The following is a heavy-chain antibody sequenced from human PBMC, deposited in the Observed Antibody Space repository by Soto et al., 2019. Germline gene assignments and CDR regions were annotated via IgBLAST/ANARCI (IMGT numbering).Heavy chain of an antibody. CDR2: IYNSGNT. J-gene: IGHJ4*02. Sequence: SETLSLTCTVSGGSISSYYWTWIRQPPGKGLEWIGYIYNSGNTNYNPSLKSRVTISVDTSKNQLSLKLSSVTAADTAVYYCARGSRFHDYWGQGTLVTVSS. V-gene: IGHV4-59*12. CDR1: GGSISSYY. CDR3: ARGSRFHDY.